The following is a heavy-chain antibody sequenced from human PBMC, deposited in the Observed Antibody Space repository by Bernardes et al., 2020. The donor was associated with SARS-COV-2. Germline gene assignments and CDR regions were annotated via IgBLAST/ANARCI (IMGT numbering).Heavy chain of an antibody. CDR2: VRNKVNSYST. J-gene: IGHJ4*02. V-gene: IGHV3-72*01. CDR1: GFTFSDHF. D-gene: IGHD2-2*01. CDR3: TRDSTNYYVDY. Sequence: GGSLRLSCAASGFTFSDHFMDWVRQAPGKGLEWVGRVRNKVNSYSTEYAASVRGRFTLSRDDSRNSLYLQMNSLKTEDTAVYYCTRDSTNYYVDYWGQGTLVTVSS.